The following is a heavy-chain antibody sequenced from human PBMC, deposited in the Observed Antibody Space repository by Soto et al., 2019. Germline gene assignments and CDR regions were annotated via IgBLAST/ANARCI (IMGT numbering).Heavy chain of an antibody. V-gene: IGHV4-34*01. D-gene: IGHD3-10*01. J-gene: IGHJ4*02. CDR3: ARYGSGSRYFDY. CDR1: GGSFSGYY. Sequence: QVQLQQWGAGLLKPSETLSLTCAVYGGSFSGYYWSWIRQPPGKGLEWIGEINHSGSTNYNPSLKSRVTISVDTSKNQFSLKLSSVTAADTAVYYCARYGSGSRYFDYWGQGTLVTVSS. CDR2: INHSGST.